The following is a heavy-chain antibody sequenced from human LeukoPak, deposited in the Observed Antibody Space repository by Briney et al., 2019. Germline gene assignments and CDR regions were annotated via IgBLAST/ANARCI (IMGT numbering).Heavy chain of an antibody. J-gene: IGHJ6*02. V-gene: IGHV4-31*03. CDR3: ATAQQGYYSSTSCPMDYYGMDV. Sequence: SQTLSLTCTVSGGSISSGGYYWSWIRQHPGKGLEWIGYIYYSGSTYYNPSLKSRVTISVDTSKNQFSLKLSSVTAADTAVYYCATAQQGYYSSTSCPMDYYGMDVWGQGTTVTVSS. D-gene: IGHD2-2*01. CDR2: IYYSGST. CDR1: GGSISSGGYY.